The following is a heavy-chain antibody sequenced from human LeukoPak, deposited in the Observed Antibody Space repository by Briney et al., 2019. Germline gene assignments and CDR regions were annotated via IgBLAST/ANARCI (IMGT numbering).Heavy chain of an antibody. J-gene: IGHJ6*02. Sequence: PSETLSLTCTVSGGSISSGGYYWSWIRQHPGKGLEWIGYIYYSGSTYYNPSLKSRVTISVDTSKNQFSLKLSSVTAADTAVYYCARDYRVTMVRGAGYGMDVWGQGTTVTVSS. CDR2: IYYSGST. CDR1: GGSISSGGYY. V-gene: IGHV4-31*03. CDR3: ARDYRVTMVRGAGYGMDV. D-gene: IGHD3-10*01.